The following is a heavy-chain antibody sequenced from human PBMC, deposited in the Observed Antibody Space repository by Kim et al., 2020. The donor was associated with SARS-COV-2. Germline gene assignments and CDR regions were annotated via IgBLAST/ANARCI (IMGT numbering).Heavy chain of an antibody. CDR1: GFTFSSYA. CDR2: ISGSGGST. J-gene: IGHJ4*02. CDR3: ASQYSNYPVFDY. D-gene: IGHD4-4*01. Sequence: GGSLRLSCAASGFTFSSYAMSWVRQAPGKGLEWVSAISGSGGSTYYADSVKGRFTISRDNSKNTLYLQMNSLRAEDTAVYYCASQYSNYPVFDYWGQGTLVTVSS. V-gene: IGHV3-23*01.